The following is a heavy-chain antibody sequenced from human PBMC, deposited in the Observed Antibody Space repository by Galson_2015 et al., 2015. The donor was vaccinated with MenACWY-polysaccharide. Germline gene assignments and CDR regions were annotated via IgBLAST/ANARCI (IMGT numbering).Heavy chain of an antibody. CDR2: IGTGGDT. J-gene: IGHJ2*01. CDR3: AREFTGDGSSWYYWYFDL. CDR1: GSTFSSFD. Sequence: SLRLSCAASGSTFSSFDMLWVRHVIGKGLEWVAAIGTGGDTYYSGSVKGRFTISRENAKNSLYLQMNSLRAGDTAVYYCAREFTGDGSSWYYWYFDLWGRGTLVTVSS. V-gene: IGHV3-13*01. D-gene: IGHD6-13*01.